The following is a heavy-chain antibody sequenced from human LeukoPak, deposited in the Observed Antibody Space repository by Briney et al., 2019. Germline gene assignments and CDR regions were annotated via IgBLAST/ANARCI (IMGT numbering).Heavy chain of an antibody. D-gene: IGHD1-26*01. V-gene: IGHV3-30*04. Sequence: ERSLRLSCAASGFTFSSYAMHWVRQAPGKGLEWVAVISYDGSNKYYADSVKGRFTISRDNSKNTLYLQMNSLRAEDTAVYYCARDWRVGATGLDYWGQGTLVTVSS. J-gene: IGHJ4*02. CDR3: ARDWRVGATGLDY. CDR1: GFTFSSYA. CDR2: ISYDGSNK.